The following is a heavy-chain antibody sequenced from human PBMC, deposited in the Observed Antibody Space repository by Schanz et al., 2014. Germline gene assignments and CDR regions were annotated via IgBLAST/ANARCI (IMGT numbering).Heavy chain of an antibody. CDR2: IWYDGSNK. J-gene: IGHJ4*02. CDR3: ARDGDFDY. Sequence: VQLLESGGTVVQPGGSLRLSRAASGFTFSSYGMHWVRQAPGKGLEWVAIIWYDGSNKYYADSVKGRFTISRDNSKNTLFLQMSSLRAEDTAVYYCARDGDFDYWGQGTLVTVSS. CDR1: GFTFSSYG. V-gene: IGHV3-33*08.